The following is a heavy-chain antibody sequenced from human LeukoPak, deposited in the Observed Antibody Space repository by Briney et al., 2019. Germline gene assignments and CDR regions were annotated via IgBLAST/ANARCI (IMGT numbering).Heavy chain of an antibody. CDR1: GYTFTSYA. J-gene: IGHJ4*02. CDR3: ARSPGPDEKYSSSWKLGY. V-gene: IGHV7-4-1*02. Sequence: EASVTVSCKASGYTFTSYAMNWVRQAPGQGLEWMGWINTNTGNPTYAQGFTGRFVFSLDTSVSTAYLQISSLKAEDTAVYYCARSPGPDEKYSSSWKLGYWGQGTLVTVSS. CDR2: INTNTGNP. D-gene: IGHD6-13*01.